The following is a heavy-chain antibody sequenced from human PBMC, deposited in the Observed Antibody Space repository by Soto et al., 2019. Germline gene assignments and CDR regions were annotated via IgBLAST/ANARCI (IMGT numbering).Heavy chain of an antibody. D-gene: IGHD3-3*01. CDR3: ARGGGVGVAGSAAFDM. J-gene: IGHJ3*02. CDR1: GYPVTAYY. CDR2: INPATGAA. Sequence: QLHLVQSGAVVKKPGASVTVSCSASGYPVTAYYMHWVRQAPGRGLEWMGGINPATGAAKYTQTFQGRVTMTRDPSTSTVFMELSGLTSEDPAVFYFARGGGVGVAGSAAFDMWGQGTLVTVSS. V-gene: IGHV1-2*02.